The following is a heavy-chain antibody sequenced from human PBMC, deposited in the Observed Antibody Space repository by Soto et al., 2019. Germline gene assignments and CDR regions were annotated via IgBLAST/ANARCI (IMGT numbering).Heavy chain of an antibody. CDR3: VRDSHRGGDFDY. J-gene: IGHJ4*02. D-gene: IGHD3-10*01. V-gene: IGHV3-7*04. CDR2: IKPDGSEK. Sequence: EVQLVESGGGLVQPGGSLRLSCAASGFTFSSYWMVWVSQAPGKGLEWVANIKPDGSEKYYVDSVKGRFTLSRDNAWKSLYLQMNSLRAADTAVFYCVRDSHRGGDFDYWGQGALVTVSS. CDR1: GFTFSSYW.